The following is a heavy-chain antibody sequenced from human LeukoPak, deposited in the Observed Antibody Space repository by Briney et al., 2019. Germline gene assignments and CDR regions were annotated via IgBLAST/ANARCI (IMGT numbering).Heavy chain of an antibody. V-gene: IGHV4-59*11. Sequence: SSETLSLTCTVSGGSISGHYWTWNRQPPGKGLEWIGYIYDIGSTAYNPSLKSRVTISVDTSKNQFSLKLSSVTAADTAVYYCARDNPMYGYWGQGTLVTVSS. J-gene: IGHJ4*02. CDR2: IYDIGST. CDR1: GGSISGHY. D-gene: IGHD2-8*01. CDR3: ARDNPMYGY.